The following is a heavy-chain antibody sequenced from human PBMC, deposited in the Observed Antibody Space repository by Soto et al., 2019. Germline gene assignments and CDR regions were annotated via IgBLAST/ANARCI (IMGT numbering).Heavy chain of an antibody. V-gene: IGHV3-21*01. J-gene: IGHJ4*02. Sequence: GGSLRLSCAASGFIFSSFSMNWVRQAPGKGLEWVSCISSSSGYIFYADSVKGRFTISRDNAKNSLYLQMNSLRAEDTAVYYCARASDTYYDIHYWGQGTLVTVSS. CDR2: ISSSSGYI. CDR1: GFIFSSFS. CDR3: ARASDTYYDIHY. D-gene: IGHD3-22*01.